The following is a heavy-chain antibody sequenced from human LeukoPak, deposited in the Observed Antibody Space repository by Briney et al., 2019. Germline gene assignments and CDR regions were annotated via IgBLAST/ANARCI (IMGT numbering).Heavy chain of an antibody. Sequence: GGSLRLSCAASGLIVSANYMTWVRQAPGKGLEWVSVIYSGGSIYYADSVKGRFTISRDNSRNTVYLQMNSLRDEDTAVYYCARALNGFDIWGPGTLVTVSS. CDR3: ARALNGFDI. J-gene: IGHJ3*02. V-gene: IGHV3-53*01. CDR2: IYSGGSI. CDR1: GLIVSANY.